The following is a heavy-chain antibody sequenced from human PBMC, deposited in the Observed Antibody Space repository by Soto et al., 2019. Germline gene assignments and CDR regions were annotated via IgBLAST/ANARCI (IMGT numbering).Heavy chain of an antibody. J-gene: IGHJ5*02. CDR1: GGSFSGYY. D-gene: IGHD3-9*01. CDR3: ARGTTRRYFVPGARRFXP. V-gene: IGHV4-34*01. Sequence: PSETLSLTCAVYGGSFSGYYWSWIRQPPGKGLEWIGEINHSGSTNYNPSLKSRVTISVDTSKNQFSLKLSSVTAADTAVYYCARGTTRRYFVPGARRFXPWGQGTLVXVSS. CDR2: INHSGST.